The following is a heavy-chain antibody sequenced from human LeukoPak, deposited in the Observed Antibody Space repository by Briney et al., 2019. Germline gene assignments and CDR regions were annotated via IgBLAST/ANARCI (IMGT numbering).Heavy chain of an antibody. V-gene: IGHV1-3*01. Sequence: ASVKVSCKASGYTFTSYAMHWVRQAPGQRLEWMGWINAGNGNTKYSQKFQGRVTITRDTSASTAYMELSSLRSEDTAVYDCARDLSGSGSYPDYWGQGTLVTVSS. CDR1: GYTFTSYA. J-gene: IGHJ4*02. D-gene: IGHD3-10*01. CDR3: ARDLSGSGSYPDY. CDR2: INAGNGNT.